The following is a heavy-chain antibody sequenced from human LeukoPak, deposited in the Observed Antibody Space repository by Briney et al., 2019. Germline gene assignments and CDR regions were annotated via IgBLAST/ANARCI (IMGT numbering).Heavy chain of an antibody. J-gene: IGHJ5*02. CDR2: IYTSGST. D-gene: IGHD1-1*01. CDR1: GGSISSYY. CDR3: ARDWSQLELPGEPAPLSNWFDP. V-gene: IGHV4-4*07. Sequence: PSETLSLTYTVSGGSISSYYWSWIRQPAGKGLEWIGRIYTSGSTNYNPSLKSRVTMSVDTSKNQFSLKLSSVTAADTAVYYCARDWSQLELPGEPAPLSNWFDPWGQGTLVTVSS.